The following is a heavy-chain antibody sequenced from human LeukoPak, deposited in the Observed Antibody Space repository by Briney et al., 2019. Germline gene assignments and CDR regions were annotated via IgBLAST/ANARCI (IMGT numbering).Heavy chain of an antibody. CDR1: GYTFTGYY. D-gene: IGHD3-22*01. CDR2: INPNSGGT. V-gene: IGHV1-2*02. Sequence: ASVKVSCKASGYTFTGYYMHWVRQAPGQGLEWMGWINPNSGGTNYAQKFQGRVTMTRDTSISTAYMELSRLRSDDTAVYYCAREGTQGYYDSSGYSGFDYWGQGTLVTVSS. J-gene: IGHJ4*02. CDR3: AREGTQGYYDSSGYSGFDY.